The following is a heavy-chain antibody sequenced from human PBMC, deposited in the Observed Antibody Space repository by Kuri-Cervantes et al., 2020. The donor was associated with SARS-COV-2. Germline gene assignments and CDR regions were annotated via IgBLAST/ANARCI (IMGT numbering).Heavy chain of an antibody. Sequence: ASVKVSCKASGYTFTSYAMHWVRQAPGQRLEWMGWINAGNGNTKYSQKFQGRVTITRDTSASTAYMELSSLRSEDTAVYYCARGGDFWYFYYGMVVWGQGTTVTVSS. V-gene: IGHV1-3*01. CDR2: INAGNGNT. D-gene: IGHD3-3*01. J-gene: IGHJ6*02. CDR1: GYTFTSYA. CDR3: ARGGDFWYFYYGMVV.